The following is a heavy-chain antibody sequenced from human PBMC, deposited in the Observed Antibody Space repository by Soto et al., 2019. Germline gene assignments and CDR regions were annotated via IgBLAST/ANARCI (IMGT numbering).Heavy chain of an antibody. D-gene: IGHD3-16*01. J-gene: IGHJ4*02. Sequence: GGSLRLSCAASGFTFSNAWMSWVRQAPGKGLEWVGRIKSKTDGGTTDYAAPVKGRFTISRDDSKNTLYLQMNSLKTEDTAVYYCTTEAYGTEYYFDYWGQGTLVTVSS. CDR2: IKSKTDGGTT. V-gene: IGHV3-15*01. CDR3: TTEAYGTEYYFDY. CDR1: GFTFSNAW.